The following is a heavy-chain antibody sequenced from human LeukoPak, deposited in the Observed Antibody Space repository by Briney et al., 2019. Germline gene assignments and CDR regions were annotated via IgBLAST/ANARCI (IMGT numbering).Heavy chain of an antibody. V-gene: IGHV4-39*07. CDR3: AGEARTVFDIDP. J-gene: IGHJ5*02. CDR1: GGSISSSSYY. D-gene: IGHD3-9*01. CDR2: IYYSGST. Sequence: PSETLSLTCTVSGGSISSSSYYWGWIRQPPGKGLEWIGSIYYSGSTYYNPSLKSRVTISVDTSKNQFSLKLSSVTAADTAVYYCAGEARTVFDIDPWGQGTLVTVSS.